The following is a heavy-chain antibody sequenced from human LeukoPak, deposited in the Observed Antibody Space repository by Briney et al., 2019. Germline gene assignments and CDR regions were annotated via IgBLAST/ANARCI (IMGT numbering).Heavy chain of an antibody. V-gene: IGHV1-2*02. Sequence: ASVKVSCKASGYTFTGYYMHWVRQAPGQGLEWMGWINPNSGGTNYAQKFQGRVTMTRDTSISTAYMELSSLRSEDTAVYYCARVRGYSGYDVDYWGQGTLVTVSS. CDR3: ARVRGYSGYDVDY. CDR2: INPNSGGT. J-gene: IGHJ4*02. CDR1: GYTFTGYY. D-gene: IGHD5-12*01.